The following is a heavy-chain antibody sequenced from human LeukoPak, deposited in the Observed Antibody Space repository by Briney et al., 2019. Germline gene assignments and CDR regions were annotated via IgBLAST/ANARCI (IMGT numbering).Heavy chain of an antibody. Sequence: GGSLRLSCAASGFTFSSYAMSWVRQAPGKGLEWVSAISGSGGSTYYADSVKGRFTISRDNSKNTLYLQMNSLRAEDTAVYYCARDRLSFYDSSGYKKISYLDYWGQETLVTVSS. J-gene: IGHJ4*02. CDR2: ISGSGGST. V-gene: IGHV3-23*01. CDR3: ARDRLSFYDSSGYKKISYLDY. CDR1: GFTFSSYA. D-gene: IGHD3-22*01.